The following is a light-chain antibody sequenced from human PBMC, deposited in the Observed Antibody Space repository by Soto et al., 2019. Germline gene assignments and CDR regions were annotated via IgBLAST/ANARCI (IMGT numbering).Light chain of an antibody. CDR3: QQYGSSPLIT. CDR1: QSVSSSY. J-gene: IGKJ5*01. Sequence: EVLMTQSPATLSVSPGERATLSCRASQSVSSSYLAWYQQKPGQAPRLLIYGASSRATGIPDRFSGSGSGTDFTLTISRLEPEDFAVYYCQQYGSSPLITFGQGTRLEIK. CDR2: GAS. V-gene: IGKV3-20*01.